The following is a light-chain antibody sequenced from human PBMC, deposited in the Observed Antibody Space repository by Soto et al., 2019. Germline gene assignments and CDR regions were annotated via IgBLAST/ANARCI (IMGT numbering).Light chain of an antibody. CDR3: QQSYTAPVT. J-gene: IGKJ4*01. Sequence: DIQMTQSPSSLSASVGDRVTITCRASQTINFYLNWYHQRPGNAPKLLVYGASRLQSGLTSRFSGSESGTGFTPTISSLQPEDCATYYYQQSYTAPVTFGGWTKVDI. CDR1: QTINFY. V-gene: IGKV1-39*01. CDR2: GAS.